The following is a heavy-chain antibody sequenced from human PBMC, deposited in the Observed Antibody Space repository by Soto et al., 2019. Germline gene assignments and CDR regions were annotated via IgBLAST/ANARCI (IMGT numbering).Heavy chain of an antibody. CDR2: ISSDGNHK. CDR1: GFNVSAYT. V-gene: IGHV3-30-3*01. CDR3: ARWEQPLFDY. D-gene: IGHD1-26*01. J-gene: IGHJ4*02. Sequence: QVKLVESGGGVVQPGRSLRLSCAASGFNVSAYTMHWVRQAPGKGLEWVAVISSDGNHKYYTDSVKGRFTISRDTSTNTLYLQMNSLRAEDTAVYYCARWEQPLFDYWGQGTLVTASS.